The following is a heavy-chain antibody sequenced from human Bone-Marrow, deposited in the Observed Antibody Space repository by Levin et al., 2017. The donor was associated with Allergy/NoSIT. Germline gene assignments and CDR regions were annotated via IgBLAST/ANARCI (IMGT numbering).Heavy chain of an antibody. V-gene: IGHV1-2*02. CDR3: ATSGGQTYDFDSNGYVDDPFDL. CDR1: GYTFIDFY. CDR2: INPKSGVT. Sequence: SGESLKISCKAAGYTFIDFYLHWVRLVPGQGLEWMGCINPKSGVTNYAQKFGVRVTMTRDTSISTAYMDLRSLRSHDTAVYYCATSGGQTYDFDSNGYVDDPFDLWGQGTLVSVSS. D-gene: IGHD3-22*01. J-gene: IGHJ3*01.